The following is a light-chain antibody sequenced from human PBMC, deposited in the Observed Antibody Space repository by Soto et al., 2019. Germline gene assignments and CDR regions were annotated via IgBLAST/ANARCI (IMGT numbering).Light chain of an antibody. CDR3: SSYISSSTFVV. Sequence: QSVLTQPASVSGSPGQSITISCTGTSRDVGGYNYVSWHQQHPGKAPKVIITEVSNRPSGVSNRFSGSKSGNTASLTISGLQAEDEADYYCSSYISSSTFVVFGGGTKPTVL. CDR1: SRDVGGYNY. J-gene: IGLJ2*01. V-gene: IGLV2-14*01. CDR2: EVS.